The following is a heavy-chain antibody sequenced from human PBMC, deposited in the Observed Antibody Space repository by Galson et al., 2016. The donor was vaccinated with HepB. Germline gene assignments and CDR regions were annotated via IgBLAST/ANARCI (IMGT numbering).Heavy chain of an antibody. CDR3: AKPNTPPDYYGSGSFFDY. CDR1: AFTFSTYW. Sequence: SLRLSCAASAFTFSTYWMSWVRQAPGKGLEWVAFIWYDGTYKESADAVKGRFSISRDNSKNTVYLQMNSLRPDDTAVYYCAKPNTPPDYYGSGSFFDYWGQGTLVTVSS. V-gene: IGHV3-30*02. J-gene: IGHJ4*02. CDR2: IWYDGTYK. D-gene: IGHD3-10*01.